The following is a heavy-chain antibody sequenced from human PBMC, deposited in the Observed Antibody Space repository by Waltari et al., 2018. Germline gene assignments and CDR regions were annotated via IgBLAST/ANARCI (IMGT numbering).Heavy chain of an antibody. D-gene: IGHD3-10*01. CDR1: GYTFTGYY. CDR2: INPNSGGT. J-gene: IGHJ6*03. CDR3: ARTYYYGSGSYPHYYYYYYMDV. Sequence: QVQLVQSGAEVKKPGASVKVSCKASGYTFTGYYMHWVRQAPGQGLEWMGWINPNSGGTNYAQKFQGRVTMTRDTSISTAYMELSRLRSDDTAVYYCARTYYYGSGSYPHYYYYYYMDVWGKGTTVTVSS. V-gene: IGHV1-2*02.